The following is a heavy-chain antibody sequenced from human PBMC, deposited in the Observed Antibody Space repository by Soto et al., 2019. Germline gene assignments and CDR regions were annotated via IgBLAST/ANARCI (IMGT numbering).Heavy chain of an antibody. J-gene: IGHJ6*02. D-gene: IGHD3-22*01. V-gene: IGHV3-30*03. CDR3: ATNLHYYDSSGYYYPADPYGMDV. Sequence: LRLSCAAPGFTFSSYGMHWVRQAPGKGLEWVAVISYDGSNKYYADSVKGRFTISRDNSKNTLYLQMNSLRAEGTAVYYCATNLHYYDSSGYYYPADPYGMDVWGQGTTVTVSS. CDR1: GFTFSSYG. CDR2: ISYDGSNK.